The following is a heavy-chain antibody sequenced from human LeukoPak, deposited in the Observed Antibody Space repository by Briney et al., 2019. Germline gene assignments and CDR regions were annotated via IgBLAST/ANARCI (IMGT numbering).Heavy chain of an antibody. CDR2: INLNSGGT. J-gene: IGHJ4*02. V-gene: IGHV1-2*02. CDR1: GYTFTGYY. D-gene: IGHD3-3*01. Sequence: GASVKVSCKASGYTFTGYYMHWVRQAPGQGLEWMGWINLNSGGTNYAQKFQGRVTMTRDTSISTAYMELSRLRSDDTAVYYCARDFEEWLLFYWGQGTLVTVSS. CDR3: ARDFEEWLLFY.